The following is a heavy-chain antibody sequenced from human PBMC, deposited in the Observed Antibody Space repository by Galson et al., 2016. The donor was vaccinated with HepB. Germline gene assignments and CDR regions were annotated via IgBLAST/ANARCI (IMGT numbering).Heavy chain of an antibody. CDR1: GFTVSSNC. Sequence: SLRLSCAASGFTVSSNCMTWVRQAPGKGLEWVSVIYPGGSTFYADSLKGRFTISRDTSKNTLYLQMNSLRADDSAVYFCARGGDTGSPWAYFDYWGQGNLVTVSS. V-gene: IGHV3-53*01. CDR3: ARGGDTGSPWAYFDY. J-gene: IGHJ4*02. D-gene: IGHD1-26*01. CDR2: IYPGGST.